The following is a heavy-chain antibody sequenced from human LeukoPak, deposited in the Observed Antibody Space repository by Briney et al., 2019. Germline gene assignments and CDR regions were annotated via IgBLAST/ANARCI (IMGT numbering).Heavy chain of an antibody. CDR1: GASVGDYY. CDR2: IYTSGNT. D-gene: IGHD2/OR15-2a*01. V-gene: IGHV4-4*07. Sequence: SETLSLTCTVSGASVGDYYWSWIRQAAGKGLEWLGRIYTSGNTIYNPSLQSRVTISVDVSKNQFSLRLISMTAADTGIYYCAVDNRDFWGQGTVVRVFS. J-gene: IGHJ4*02. CDR3: AVDNRDF.